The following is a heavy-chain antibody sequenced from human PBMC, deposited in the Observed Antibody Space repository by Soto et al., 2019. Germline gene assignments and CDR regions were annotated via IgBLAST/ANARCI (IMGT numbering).Heavy chain of an antibody. CDR2: ISYNGSNK. CDR1: GFTFSSYG. V-gene: IGHV3-30*18. J-gene: IGHJ6*02. CDR3: ANGIAARPVYYYGMDV. Sequence: GGSLRLSCAASGFTFSSYGMHWVRQAPGKGLEWVAVISYNGSNKYYADSVKGRFTISRDNSKNTLYLQMNSLRAEDTAVYYCANGIAARPVYYYGMDVWGQGTTVTVSS. D-gene: IGHD6-6*01.